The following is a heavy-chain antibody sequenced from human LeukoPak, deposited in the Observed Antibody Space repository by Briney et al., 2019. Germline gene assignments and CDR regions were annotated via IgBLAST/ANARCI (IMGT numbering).Heavy chain of an antibody. D-gene: IGHD6-13*01. Sequence: SETLSLTCTVSGGSISSYYWSWIRQPPGKRLEWIGYIYYSGSTNYNPSLKSRVTISVDTSKNQFSLKLSSVTAADTAVYYCARVAAGIGFFQHWGQGTLVTVSS. CDR1: GGSISSYY. V-gene: IGHV4-59*08. J-gene: IGHJ1*01. CDR2: IYYSGST. CDR3: ARVAAGIGFFQH.